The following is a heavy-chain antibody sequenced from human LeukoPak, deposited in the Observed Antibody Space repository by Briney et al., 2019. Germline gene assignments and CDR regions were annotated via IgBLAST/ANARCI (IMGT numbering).Heavy chain of an antibody. CDR3: AAASYYDFWSGYYPFDY. CDR1: GFTFISSA. D-gene: IGHD3-3*01. V-gene: IGHV1-58*01. J-gene: IGHJ4*02. CDR2: IVVGSGNT. Sequence: SVKVSCTASGFTFISSAVQWVRQARGQRLEWIGWIVVGSGNTSYAQKFQERVTITRDMSTSTAYMELSSLRSEDTAVYYCAAASYYDFWSGYYPFDYWGQGTLVTVSS.